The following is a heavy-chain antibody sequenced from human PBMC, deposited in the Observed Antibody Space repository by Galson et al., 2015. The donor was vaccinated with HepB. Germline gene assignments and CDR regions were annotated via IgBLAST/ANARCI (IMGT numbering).Heavy chain of an antibody. Sequence: SETLSLTCTVSGGSISSYYWSWIRQPPGKGLEWIGDIYYSGSTYYNPSLKSRVTISVDTSKNQFSLKLSSVTAADTAVYYCARRQYGGKLRYFDLWGRGTLVTVSS. D-gene: IGHD4-23*01. CDR1: GGSISSYY. J-gene: IGHJ2*01. CDR2: IYYSGST. CDR3: ARRQYGGKLRYFDL. V-gene: IGHV4-59*04.